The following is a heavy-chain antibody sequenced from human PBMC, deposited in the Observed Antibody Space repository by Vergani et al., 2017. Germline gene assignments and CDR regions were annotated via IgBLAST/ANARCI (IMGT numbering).Heavy chain of an antibody. V-gene: IGHV4-34*01. D-gene: IGHD2-2*01. CDR2: INHSGST. CDR1: GGSFSGYY. J-gene: IGHJ4*02. CDR3: ARGRGYCSSTSCYQDY. Sequence: QVQLQQWGAGLLKPSETLSLTCAVYGGSFSGYYWSWIRQPPGTGLEWIGEINHSGSTHYNPSLKSRVTISVDTSKNQFSLKLSSVTAADTAVYYCARGRGYCSSTSCYQDYWGQGTLVTVSS.